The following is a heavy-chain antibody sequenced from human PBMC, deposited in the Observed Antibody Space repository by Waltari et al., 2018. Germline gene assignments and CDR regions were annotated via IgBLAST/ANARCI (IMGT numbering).Heavy chain of an antibody. Sequence: QVQLQQWGAGLLKPSETLSLPCAVYGGSFSGYYWSWIRQPPGTGLEWIGEINHSGSTNYNPSLKSRVTISVDTSKNQFSLKLSSVTAADTAVYYCARGHRYYDFWSGYSNWFDPWGQGTLVTVSS. V-gene: IGHV4-34*01. D-gene: IGHD3-3*01. J-gene: IGHJ5*02. CDR3: ARGHRYYDFWSGYSNWFDP. CDR2: INHSGST. CDR1: GGSFSGYY.